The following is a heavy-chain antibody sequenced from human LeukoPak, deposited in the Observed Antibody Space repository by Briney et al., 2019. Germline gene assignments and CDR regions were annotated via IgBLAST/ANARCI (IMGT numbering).Heavy chain of an antibody. CDR2: IKSKTDGGTT. CDR1: GFTFADTW. J-gene: IGHJ4*02. Sequence: NPGGSLRLSSAASGFTFADTWMNGVRQAPGKGLEWVGRIKSKTDGGTTDYAAPVKGRFTISRDDSKNTLYLQMNSLKTEDTAVYYCTTGITMGRGVIHLIEYWGQGTLVTDSS. CDR3: TTGITMGRGVIHLIEY. D-gene: IGHD3-10*01. V-gene: IGHV3-15*01.